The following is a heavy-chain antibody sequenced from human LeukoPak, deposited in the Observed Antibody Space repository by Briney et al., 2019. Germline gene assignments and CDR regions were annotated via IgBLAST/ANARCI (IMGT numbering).Heavy chain of an antibody. CDR1: GYTFTSYG. V-gene: IGHV1-18*01. D-gene: IGHD3-22*01. CDR2: ISAYNGNT. Sequence: GASVKVSCKASGYTFTSYGISWVRQAPGQGLEWMGWISAYNGNTNYAQKLQGRVTMTTDTSTSTAYMELRSLRSDDTAVYYCARDMAEITMIVVVDDYFDYWGQGTLVTVSS. CDR3: ARDMAEITMIVVVDDYFDY. J-gene: IGHJ4*02.